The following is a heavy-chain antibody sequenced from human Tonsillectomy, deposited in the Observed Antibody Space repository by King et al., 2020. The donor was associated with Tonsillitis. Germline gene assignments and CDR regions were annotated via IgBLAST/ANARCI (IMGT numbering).Heavy chain of an antibody. Sequence: VQLVESGGGLVKPGGSLRLSCAASGFTFSDAWMSWVRQAPGKGLEWVGRIKTKTDGGTADYAAPVKGRYSISRDDSKNTLYLQMNSLKTEDTAVYYCFTTTKDPIWGQGTMVTVSS. J-gene: IGHJ3*02. V-gene: IGHV3-15*01. CDR1: GFTFSDAW. CDR2: IKTKTDGGTA. CDR3: FTTTKDPI. D-gene: IGHD1-1*01.